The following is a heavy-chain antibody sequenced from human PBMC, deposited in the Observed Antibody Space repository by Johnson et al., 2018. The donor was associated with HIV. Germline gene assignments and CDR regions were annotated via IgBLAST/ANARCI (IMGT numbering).Heavy chain of an antibody. CDR1: GFTFSSYW. V-gene: IGHV3-74*01. CDR2: INSDGSST. J-gene: IGHJ3*02. D-gene: IGHD2-15*01. CDR3: ARDGYCSGGSCYSGDRLDAFDI. Sequence: MLLVESGGGVVQPGRSLRLSCAASGFTFSSYWMHWVRQAPGKGLVWVSRINSDGSSTSYADSVKGRFTISRDNAKNTLYLQMNSLRAEDTAVYYCARDGYCSGGSCYSGDRLDAFDIWGQGTMVTVSS.